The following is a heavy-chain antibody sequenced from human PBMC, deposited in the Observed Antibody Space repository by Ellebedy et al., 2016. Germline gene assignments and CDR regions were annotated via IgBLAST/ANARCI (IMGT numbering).Heavy chain of an antibody. CDR3: ARGDGGDSGTLGY. CDR2: ISSSSSYI. J-gene: IGHJ4*02. V-gene: IGHV3-21*04. Sequence: GESLKISXAASGFTFSSYSMNWVRQAPGKGLEWVSSISSSSSYIYYADSVKGRFTISRDNAKNSLYLQINSLRAEDTAVYYCARGDGGDSGTLGYWGQGTLVTVSS. D-gene: IGHD4-23*01. CDR1: GFTFSSYS.